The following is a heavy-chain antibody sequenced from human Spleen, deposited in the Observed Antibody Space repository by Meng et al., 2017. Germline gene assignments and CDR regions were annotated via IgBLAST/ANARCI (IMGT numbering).Heavy chain of an antibody. CDR1: GFIFSSYA. CDR3: AREFYSSGSAGTFDV. CDR2: ISGSGGST. Sequence: GESLKISCAASGFIFSSYAMSWVRQAPGKGLEWVSAISGSGGSTYYAESVKGRFTISRDISNNTVYLEVNNLRTEDTAVYYCAREFYSSGSAGTFDVWGQGTMVTVSS. J-gene: IGHJ3*01. V-gene: IGHV3-23*01. D-gene: IGHD3-22*01.